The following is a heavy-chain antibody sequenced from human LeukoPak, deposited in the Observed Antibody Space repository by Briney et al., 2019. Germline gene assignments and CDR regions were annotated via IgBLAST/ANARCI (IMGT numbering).Heavy chain of an antibody. CDR3: ARDREWFDA. Sequence: PGGSLRLSCAASGFTFSNYWMSWVRQAPGKGLEWVANIKQDGSEKYYVDSVKGRFTISRDNAKKSLYLQMNSLRPEDTAAYYCARDREWFDAWGQGTLVTVSS. J-gene: IGHJ5*02. V-gene: IGHV3-7*01. CDR2: IKQDGSEK. CDR1: GFTFSNYW.